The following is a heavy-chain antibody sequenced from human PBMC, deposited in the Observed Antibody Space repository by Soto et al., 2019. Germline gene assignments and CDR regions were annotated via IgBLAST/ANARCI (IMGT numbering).Heavy chain of an antibody. CDR2: IYYSGSN. J-gene: IGHJ4*02. D-gene: IGHD6-13*01. CDR1: GGSISSGGYY. Sequence: QVQLQESGPGLVKPSQTLSLTCTVSGGSISSGGYYWSWIRQHPGKGLEWIGYIYYSGSNYYNPSLMRLVTNSEDPPKNQFSLKLSSVTAADTAVDYCARSFVVAAAGPSDYWGQGTRVTVSA. CDR3: ARSFVVAAAGPSDY. V-gene: IGHV4-31*01.